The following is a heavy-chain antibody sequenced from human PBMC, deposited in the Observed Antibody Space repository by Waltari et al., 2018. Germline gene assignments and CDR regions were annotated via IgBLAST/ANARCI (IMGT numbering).Heavy chain of an antibody. V-gene: IGHV4-59*01. CDR3: ARGEDSGYDYPYYYYMDV. CDR1: GGSISSYY. D-gene: IGHD5-12*01. Sequence: QVQLQESGPGLVKPSETLSLTCTVSGGSISSYYWSWIRQPPGKGLEGIGYIDYSGSTNYNPSLKSRVTISVDTSKNQFSLKLSSVTAADTAVYYCARGEDSGYDYPYYYYMDVWGKGTTVTVSS. J-gene: IGHJ6*03. CDR2: IDYSGST.